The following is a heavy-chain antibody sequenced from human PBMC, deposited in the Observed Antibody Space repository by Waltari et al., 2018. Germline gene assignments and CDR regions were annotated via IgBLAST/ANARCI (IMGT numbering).Heavy chain of an antibody. J-gene: IGHJ6*02. CDR2: IANSGTP. CDR1: GGSMTSEYSY. V-gene: IGHV4-31*01. D-gene: IGHD2-2*01. Sequence: QVQLQQSDPGLVKPSQTLTLICTVSGGSMTSEYSYWSWIRQHPGKGLEWIGFIANSGTPYYNPSLKSVVDMSIDTSKNQFSLKVNSVTAADTAVYYCAKGGGGTRDGMDVWGQGTTVTVSS. CDR3: AKGGGGTRDGMDV.